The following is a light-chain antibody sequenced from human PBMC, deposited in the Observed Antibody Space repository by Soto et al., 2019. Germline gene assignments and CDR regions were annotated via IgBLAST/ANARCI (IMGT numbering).Light chain of an antibody. CDR2: GAS. CDR3: QQYGSSPWT. V-gene: IGKV3-20*01. J-gene: IGKJ1*01. CDR1: QTVSTTS. Sequence: EIVLTQSPGTLSLSPGERATLSCRASQTVSTTSLAWYQQKPGQAPRVLIYGASSRATGIPDRFSGSGSGTDFTLTISRLEPEDFAVYYCQQYGSSPWTFGQGTKVDI.